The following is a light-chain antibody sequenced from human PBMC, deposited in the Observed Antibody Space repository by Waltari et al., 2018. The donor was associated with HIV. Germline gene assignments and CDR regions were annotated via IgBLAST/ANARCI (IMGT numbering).Light chain of an antibody. J-gene: IGKJ3*01. CDR2: GVS. V-gene: IGKV1-8*01. CDR3: QQYFNYPLT. CDR1: QAIDSS. Sequence: AIRMTQSPSSLSASKGDKVAITCRASQAIDSSLAWYQQKPGGAPKLLIYGVSTLESGVASRFSGSGFGTQFTLTIGCLQPEDFATYYCQQYFNYPLTLGPGTKV.